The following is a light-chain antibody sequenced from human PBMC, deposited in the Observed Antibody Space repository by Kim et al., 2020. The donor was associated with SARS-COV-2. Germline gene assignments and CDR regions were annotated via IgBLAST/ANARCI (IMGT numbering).Light chain of an antibody. J-gene: IGKJ1*01. CDR2: GAS. Sequence: CPGERATLSCRASQRVSSSYLAWYQQKPGQAPRLLIYGASSRATGIPDRFSGSGSGTDFTLTISRLEPEDFAVYYCQQYGSSSWTFGQGTKVDIK. CDR1: QRVSSSY. CDR3: QQYGSSSWT. V-gene: IGKV3-20*01.